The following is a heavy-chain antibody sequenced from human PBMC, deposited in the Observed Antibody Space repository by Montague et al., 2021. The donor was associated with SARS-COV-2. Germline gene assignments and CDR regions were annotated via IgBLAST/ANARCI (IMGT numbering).Heavy chain of an antibody. CDR2: NYTTGSN. J-gene: IGHJ4*02. Sequence: TLSLTCTVSGDSITSDVSYWSWILQPAGKGLGWIGRNYTTGSNYYTPSLKSRITIALDTSKNQFSLKLSSVTAADTDVYYCARDDFRWDFDCWGQGTLVTVSS. CDR1: GDSITSDVSY. D-gene: IGHD2/OR15-2a*01. CDR3: ARDDFRWDFDC. V-gene: IGHV4-61*02.